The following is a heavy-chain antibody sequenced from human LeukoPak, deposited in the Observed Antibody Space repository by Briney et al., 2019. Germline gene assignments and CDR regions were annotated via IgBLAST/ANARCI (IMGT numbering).Heavy chain of an antibody. CDR3: ARGLGGASYYMDV. V-gene: IGHV4-4*07. D-gene: IGHD3-16*01. CDR1: SGFFSTFY. Sequence: PSETLSLTCSVSSGFFSTFYWTWVRQSAWKGLEWIGRVDTSGSTHYNPSLKGRATMSPDTSKNQFSLRLTSVTVADTAVYYCARGLGGASYYMDVWGRGTTVTVSS. CDR2: VDTSGST. J-gene: IGHJ6*03.